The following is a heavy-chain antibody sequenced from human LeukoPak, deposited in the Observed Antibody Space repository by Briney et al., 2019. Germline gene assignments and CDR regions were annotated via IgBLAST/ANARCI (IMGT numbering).Heavy chain of an antibody. V-gene: IGHV1-18*01. J-gene: IGHJ4*02. D-gene: IGHD3-10*01. CDR3: ARDGLWFGELPTNYFDY. Sequence: ASVKVSCKASGYTFTSYGISWVRQAPGQGLEWMGWISAYNGNTNYAQKLQGRVTMTTDTSTSTAYMELRSLRCDDTAVYYCARDGLWFGELPTNYFDYWGQGTLVTVSS. CDR2: ISAYNGNT. CDR1: GYTFTSYG.